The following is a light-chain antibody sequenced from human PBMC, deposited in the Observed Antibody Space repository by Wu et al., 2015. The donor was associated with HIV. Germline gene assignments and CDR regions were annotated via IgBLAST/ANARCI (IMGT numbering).Light chain of an antibody. CDR2: KAS. Sequence: DIQMTQSPSTLSASLGDRVTITCRASQKIYSWLAWYQQKPGKAPKVLISKASTLENGVPSRFSGSGSETEYTLTITNLQPDDFATYFCQQYHIFWTFGQGTKVEMK. CDR3: QQYHIFWT. J-gene: IGKJ1*01. V-gene: IGKV1-5*03. CDR1: QKIYSW.